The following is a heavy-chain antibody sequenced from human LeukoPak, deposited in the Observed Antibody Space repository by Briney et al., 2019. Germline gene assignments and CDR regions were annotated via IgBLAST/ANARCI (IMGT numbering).Heavy chain of an antibody. CDR2: IYYSGST. CDR1: GGSISSYY. Sequence: SETLSLTCTVSGGSISSYYWSWIRQPPGKGLEWIGYIYYSGSTNYNPSLKSRVTISVDTSKNQFSLKLSSVTAADTAVYYCARPWAARPSDAFDVWGQGTMVTVSS. CDR3: ARPWAARPSDAFDV. V-gene: IGHV4-59*08. D-gene: IGHD6-6*01. J-gene: IGHJ3*01.